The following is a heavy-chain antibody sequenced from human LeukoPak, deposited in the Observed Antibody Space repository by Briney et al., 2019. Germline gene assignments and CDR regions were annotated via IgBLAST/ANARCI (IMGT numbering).Heavy chain of an antibody. CDR1: GFTFSSYS. Sequence: GGSLRLPCAASGFTFSSYSMNWVRQAPGKGLEWVSSISSSSSYIYYADSVKGRFTISRDNAKNSLYLQMNSLRAEDTAVYYCARGQGYYDILTGYYIGAFDIWGQGTMVTVSS. D-gene: IGHD3-9*01. V-gene: IGHV3-21*01. CDR3: ARGQGYYDILTGYYIGAFDI. CDR2: ISSSSSYI. J-gene: IGHJ3*02.